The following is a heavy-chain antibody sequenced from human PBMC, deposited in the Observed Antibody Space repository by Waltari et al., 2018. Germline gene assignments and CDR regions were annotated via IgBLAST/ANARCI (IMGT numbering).Heavy chain of an antibody. CDR1: GGTFSSDG. V-gene: IGHV1-69*06. CDR3: TGGYYESSGFSFSYTYNMDV. CDR2: IIPTFGTT. J-gene: IGHJ6*02. Sequence: QVQVVQSGAEVKKPGSSVRVSCKASGGTFSSDGISWERQAPGQGLEWMGGIIPTFGTTNYPQEFQGRVTITADKSTSTAYMELSSLRSADTAVYYCTGGYYESSGFSFSYTYNMDVWGQGTTVTVSS. D-gene: IGHD3-22*01.